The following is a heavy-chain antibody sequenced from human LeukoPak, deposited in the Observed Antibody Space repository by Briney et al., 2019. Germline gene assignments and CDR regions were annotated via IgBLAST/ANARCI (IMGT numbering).Heavy chain of an antibody. CDR2: IYYSGST. CDR3: AREGDIVVVPAARLRGYLDL. CDR1: GGSISSYY. D-gene: IGHD2-2*01. V-gene: IGHV4-59*01. Sequence: SETLSLTCTVSGGSISSYYWSWIRQPPGKRLEWIGYIYYSGSTNYNPSLKSRVTISVDTSKNQFSLKLSSVTAADTAVYYCAREGDIVVVPAARLRGYLDLWGRSTLVTVSS. J-gene: IGHJ2*01.